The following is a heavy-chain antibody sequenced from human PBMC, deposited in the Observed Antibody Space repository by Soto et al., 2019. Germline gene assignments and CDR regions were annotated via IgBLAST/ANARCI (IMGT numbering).Heavy chain of an antibody. CDR3: ARATMTTITLDV. CDR1: GGSMSSYY. V-gene: IGHV4-59*01. D-gene: IGHD3-22*01. CDR2: VSYSGTT. J-gene: IGHJ6*02. Sequence: SETLSLTCTVSGGSMSSYYWTWIRKPPGKGLEWIGYVSYSGTTNYNPPLKGRITISVDTSKNQFSLKLASVTAADTAVYYCARATMTTITLDVWGRGTTVTVSS.